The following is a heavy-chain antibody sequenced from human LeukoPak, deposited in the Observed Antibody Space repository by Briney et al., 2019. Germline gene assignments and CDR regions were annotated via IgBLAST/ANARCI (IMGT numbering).Heavy chain of an antibody. D-gene: IGHD2-21*01. Sequence: PGGSLRLSCAVSGFTFSRYAMHWVRQAPGKGLEYVSAISPNGVSTYYAHSVKGRFTISRDNSKNTLYLQMNSLRLEDAAVYFCARAPVTSCRGAYCYPFDYWGQGTQVTVSS. J-gene: IGHJ4*02. CDR1: GFTFSRYA. CDR3: ARAPVTSCRGAYCYPFDY. CDR2: ISPNGVST. V-gene: IGHV3-64*01.